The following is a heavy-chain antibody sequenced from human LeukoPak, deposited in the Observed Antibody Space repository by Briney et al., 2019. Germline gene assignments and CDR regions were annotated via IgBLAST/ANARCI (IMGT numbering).Heavy chain of an antibody. CDR1: GYSFTSYW. CDR2: IYPGDSDT. V-gene: IGHV5-51*01. CDR3: ARHKHYYGSGSYPTTIDY. D-gene: IGHD3-10*01. J-gene: IGHJ4*02. Sequence: GESLKISCKGSGYSFTSYWIGWVRQMPGKGLEWMGIIYPGDSDTRYSPSFQGQVTISADKSISTAYLQWSSLKASDTAMYYCARHKHYYGSGSYPTTIDYWGQGTLVTVSS.